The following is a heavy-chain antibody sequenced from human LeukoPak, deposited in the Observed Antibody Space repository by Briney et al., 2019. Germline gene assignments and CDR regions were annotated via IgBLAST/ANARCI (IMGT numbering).Heavy chain of an antibody. J-gene: IGHJ4*02. D-gene: IGHD1-26*01. CDR2: THYSGST. CDR1: GGSISSYY. V-gene: IGHV4-59*01. Sequence: SETLSLTCTVSGGSISSYYWSWIRQPPGKGLEWIGYTHYSGSTKYNPSLKSRLTISVDSSKNQFSLRLSSVTAADTAVYYCARTTWNSGSYIDYWGQGTLVTVSS. CDR3: ARTTWNSGSYIDY.